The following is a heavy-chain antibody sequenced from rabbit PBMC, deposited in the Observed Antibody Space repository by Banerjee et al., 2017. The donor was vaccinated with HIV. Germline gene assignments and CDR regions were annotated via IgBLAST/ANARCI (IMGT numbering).Heavy chain of an antibody. CDR2: IYPITETT. Sequence: QLEESGGRLVQPGGSLTLSCKAFGFTISGYWMNWVRQAAGKGLEWIGIIYPITETTYYANWVNGRFTISSDNAQNTVDLQMKSLTAADTATYCCAREDVGGSVSLWGPGTLVTVS. D-gene: IGHD1-1*01. CDR1: GFTISGYW. V-gene: IGHV1S7*01. J-gene: IGHJ4*01. CDR3: AREDVGGSVSL.